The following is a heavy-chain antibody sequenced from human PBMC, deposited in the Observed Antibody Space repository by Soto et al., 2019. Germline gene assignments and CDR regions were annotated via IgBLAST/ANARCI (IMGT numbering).Heavy chain of an antibody. CDR1: GYSFTSYW. J-gene: IGHJ6*01. Sequence: PGESLKISCKGSGYSFTSYWISWVRQMPGKGLEWMGTIDPSDSYTNYSPSFQGHVTMSADKSISTAYLQWRSLKASDTAMYYCARHPAIAVAGAVYGMDVWGQGTTVTSPQ. CDR3: ARHPAIAVAGAVYGMDV. V-gene: IGHV5-10-1*01. CDR2: IDPSDSYT. D-gene: IGHD6-19*01.